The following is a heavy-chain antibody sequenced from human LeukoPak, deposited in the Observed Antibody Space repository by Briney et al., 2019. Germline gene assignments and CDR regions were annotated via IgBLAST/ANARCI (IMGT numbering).Heavy chain of an antibody. CDR3: ARGGSSSWPFNWFDP. CDR1: GGSISSSSYY. J-gene: IGHJ5*02. Sequence: SETLSLTCTVSGGSISSSSYYWGWIRQPPGKGLEWIGSIYYSGSTYYNPSLKSRVTISVDTSKNQFSLKLSSVTAADTAVYYCARGGSSSWPFNWFDPWGQGTLVTVSS. CDR2: IYYSGST. D-gene: IGHD6-13*01. V-gene: IGHV4-39*07.